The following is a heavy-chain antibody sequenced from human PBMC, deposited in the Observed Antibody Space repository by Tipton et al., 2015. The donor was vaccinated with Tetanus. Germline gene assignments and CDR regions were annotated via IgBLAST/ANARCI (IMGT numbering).Heavy chain of an antibody. CDR3: ARDSHESPGACAFDS. CDR1: GASLRSSGYY. CDR2: ISSSGRT. Sequence: TLSLTCTVSGASLRSSGYYWSWIRQPPGKGLEWLGYISSSGRTSSNHFLKSRITISRDTSKNQLSLKLSSVTAADTAVYYCARDSHESPGACAFDSWGQGTLVTVS. V-gene: IGHV4-61*08. J-gene: IGHJ4*02.